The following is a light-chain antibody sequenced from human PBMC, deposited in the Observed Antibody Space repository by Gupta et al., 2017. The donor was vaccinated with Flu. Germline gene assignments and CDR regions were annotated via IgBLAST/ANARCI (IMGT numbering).Light chain of an antibody. V-gene: IGLV2-18*02. J-gene: IGLJ1*01. CDR1: SSDIGTYNR. CDR2: EVS. CDR3: SSYTSSYTFV. Sequence: QSALTQPPSVSGSPGQSVTISCTGTSSDIGTYNRVSWYQQSPGTAPKLMIYEVSNRPSGVPDRLSGSKSGNTASLTISGLQGEDEADYYCSSYTSSYTFVFGTGTKVTVL.